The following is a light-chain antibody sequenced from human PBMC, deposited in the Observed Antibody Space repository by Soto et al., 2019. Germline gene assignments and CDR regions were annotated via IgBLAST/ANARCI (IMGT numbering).Light chain of an antibody. V-gene: IGLV2-14*03. CDR2: DVS. CDR3: SSYTSGSTLVV. CDR1: SSDVGGYKY. J-gene: IGLJ2*01. Sequence: QSALTQPASVSGSPGQSITISCTGTSSDVGGYKYVSWYQHHTGKARKLIIYDVSNGPSGVSTRFSGSKSGNTASLTISGLPAEDEADYYCSSYTSGSTLVVFGGGTKLTVL.